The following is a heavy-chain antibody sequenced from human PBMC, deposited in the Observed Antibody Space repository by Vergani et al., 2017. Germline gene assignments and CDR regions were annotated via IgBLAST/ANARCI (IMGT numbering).Heavy chain of an antibody. CDR3: ARGCGSTSCYKRVEDWFDP. CDR2: INPSGGST. D-gene: IGHD2-2*02. J-gene: IGHJ5*02. V-gene: IGHV1-46*01. Sequence: QVQLVQSGAEVKKPGASVKASCQASGYTFTSYYIHWVRQAPGQGLEWMGIINPSGGSTNYAQKLQGRATMTRDTSTSTVFMELSSLRSEDTAVYYCARGCGSTSCYKRVEDWFDPWGQGTLVTVSS. CDR1: GYTFTSYY.